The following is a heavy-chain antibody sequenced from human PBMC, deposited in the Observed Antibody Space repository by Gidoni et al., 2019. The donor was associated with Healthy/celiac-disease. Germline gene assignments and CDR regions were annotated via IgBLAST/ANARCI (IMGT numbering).Heavy chain of an antibody. Sequence: QVQLVQSGAEVKKPGASVKVSCKASGYTFTSYYMHWVRQAPGQGLEWMGIINPSGGSTSYAQKFQGRVTMTRDTSTSTVYMELSSLRSEDTAVYYCARDRVTMVRGVTPGATYYGMDVWGQGTTVTVSS. CDR2: INPSGGST. J-gene: IGHJ6*02. V-gene: IGHV1-46*03. CDR1: GYTFTSYY. D-gene: IGHD3-10*01. CDR3: ARDRVTMVRGVTPGATYYGMDV.